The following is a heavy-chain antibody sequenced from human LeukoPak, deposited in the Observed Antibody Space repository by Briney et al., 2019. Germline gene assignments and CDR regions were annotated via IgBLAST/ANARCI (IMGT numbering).Heavy chain of an antibody. CDR1: GFTLSSYG. CDR2: ISYDGSNK. J-gene: IGHJ4*02. CDR3: ARAYSGFDY. V-gene: IGHV3-30*03. D-gene: IGHD1-26*01. Sequence: SGGSLRLSCAASGFTLSSYGMHWVRQAPGKGLEWVAVISYDGSNKYYADSVKGRYTISRDNSKNTLYLQMNSLRAEDTAVYYCARAYSGFDYWGQGTLVTVSS.